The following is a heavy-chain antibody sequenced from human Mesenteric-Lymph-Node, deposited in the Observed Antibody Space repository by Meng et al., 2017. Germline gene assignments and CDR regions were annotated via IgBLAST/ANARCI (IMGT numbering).Heavy chain of an antibody. CDR2: IYHSGST. Sequence: QGRLQESGPGLVKPSGPLPLTCAVSGGSISCSNWWSWVRQPPGKGLEWIGEIYHSGSTNYNPSLKSRVTISVDKSKNQFSLKLSSVTAADTAVYYCARVVTALWGYYFDYWGQGTLVTASS. V-gene: IGHV4-4*02. CDR1: GGSISCSNW. D-gene: IGHD2-21*02. CDR3: ARVVTALWGYYFDY. J-gene: IGHJ4*02.